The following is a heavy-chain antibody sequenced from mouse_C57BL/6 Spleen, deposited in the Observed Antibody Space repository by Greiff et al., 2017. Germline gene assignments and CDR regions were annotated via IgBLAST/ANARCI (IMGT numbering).Heavy chain of an antibody. CDR3: ARSGSNYDWYFDV. CDR2: IHPNSGST. D-gene: IGHD1-1*01. V-gene: IGHV1-64*01. J-gene: IGHJ1*03. CDR1: GYTFTSYW. Sequence: VKLMESGAELVKPGASVKLSCKASGYTFTSYWMHWVKQRPGQGLEWIGMIHPNSGSTNYNEKFKSKATLTVDKSSSTAYMQLSSLTSEDSAVYYCARSGSNYDWYFDVWGTGTTVTVSS.